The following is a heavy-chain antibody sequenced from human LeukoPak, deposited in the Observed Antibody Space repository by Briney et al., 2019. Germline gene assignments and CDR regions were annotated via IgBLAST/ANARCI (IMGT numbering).Heavy chain of an antibody. CDR1: GGSFSGYY. Sequence: PSETLSLTCAVYGGSFSGYYWTWIRQPPGKGLEWIGEINHSGSTNYNPSLESRVTISVDTSKNQFSLKLSSVTAADTAVYYCARGGIVLMVYGRDDAFDIWGQGTMVTVSS. D-gene: IGHD2-8*01. V-gene: IGHV4-34*01. CDR3: ARGGIVLMVYGRDDAFDI. CDR2: INHSGST. J-gene: IGHJ3*02.